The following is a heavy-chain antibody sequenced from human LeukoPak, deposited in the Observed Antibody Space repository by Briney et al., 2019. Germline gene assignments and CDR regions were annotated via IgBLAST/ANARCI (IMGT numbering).Heavy chain of an antibody. CDR2: IYYSGST. J-gene: IGHJ5*02. Sequence: PSETLSLTCTVSGGSISSYYWSWIRQPPGKGLEWIGYIYYSGSTNYNPSLKSRVTISVDTSKNQFSLKLSSVTAADTAVYYCARDMRTVAVAGIWTPSAIGFDPWGQGTLVTVSS. V-gene: IGHV4-59*01. CDR3: ARDMRTVAVAGIWTPSAIGFDP. CDR1: GGSISSYY. D-gene: IGHD6-19*01.